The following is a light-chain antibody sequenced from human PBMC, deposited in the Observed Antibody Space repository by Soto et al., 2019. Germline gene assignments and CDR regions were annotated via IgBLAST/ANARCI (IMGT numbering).Light chain of an antibody. CDR1: TSDIGAYNY. V-gene: IGLV2-11*01. Sequence: QSALTQPRSVSGSPGQSVTISCTGTTSDIGAYNYVSWYQQHPGKAPKLIIYGVSKRPSGVPERFSGSKSDSTASLTISGLQDEDEADYYCCSYAGYYTLLFGGGTKLIVL. CDR2: GVS. CDR3: CSYAGYYTLL. J-gene: IGLJ2*01.